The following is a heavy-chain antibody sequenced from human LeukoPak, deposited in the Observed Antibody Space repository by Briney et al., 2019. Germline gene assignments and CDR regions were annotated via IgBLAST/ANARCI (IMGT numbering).Heavy chain of an antibody. V-gene: IGHV4-34*01. CDR2: INHSGST. Sequence: SETLSLTCAVYGGSFSGYYWSWIRQPPGKGLEWIGEINHSGSTNYNPSLKSRVTILVDTSKNQFSLKLSSVTAADTAVYYCARGSSYFNWFDPWGQGTLVTVSS. D-gene: IGHD1-26*01. CDR1: GGSFSGYY. CDR3: ARGSSYFNWFDP. J-gene: IGHJ5*02.